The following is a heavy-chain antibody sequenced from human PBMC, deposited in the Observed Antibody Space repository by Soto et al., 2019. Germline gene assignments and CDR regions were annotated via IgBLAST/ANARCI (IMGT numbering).Heavy chain of an antibody. Sequence: QVQLVQSGAEVKKPGASVKVSCKASGYTFTSYGISWVRQAPGQGLEWMGWISAYNGNTNYAQKLQGRVTMTTDTSTSTAYMELRSLRSADTAVYYCARNYGDLFGLFVGAGPRWYFDYWGQGTLVTVSS. CDR1: GYTFTSYG. CDR3: ARNYGDLFGLFVGAGPRWYFDY. D-gene: IGHD4-17*01. CDR2: ISAYNGNT. V-gene: IGHV1-18*01. J-gene: IGHJ4*02.